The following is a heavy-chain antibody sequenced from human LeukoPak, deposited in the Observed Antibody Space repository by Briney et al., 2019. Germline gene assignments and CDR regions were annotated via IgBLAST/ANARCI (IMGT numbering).Heavy chain of an antibody. CDR1: GYTFTSYY. CDR2: INPSGGST. D-gene: IGHD3-3*01. J-gene: IGHJ3*02. CDR3: ARDDDYDFWSGYHDAFGI. V-gene: IGHV1-46*01. Sequence: ASVKVSCKASGYTFTSYYMHWVRQAPGQGLEWMGIINPSGGSTSYAQKFQGRVTMTRDTSTSTVYMELSSLRSEDTAVYYCARDDDYDFWSGYHDAFGIWGQGTMVTVSS.